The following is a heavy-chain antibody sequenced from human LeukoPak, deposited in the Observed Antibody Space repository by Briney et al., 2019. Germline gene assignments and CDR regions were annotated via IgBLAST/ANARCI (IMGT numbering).Heavy chain of an antibody. Sequence: VASVKVSCKASGYTFTGYYMHWVRQAPGQGLEWMGWINPNSGGTNYAQKFQGRVTITRNTSISTAYMELSSLRSEDTAVYYCAIRFPVWFGELRVHYYMDVWGKGTTVTVSS. CDR3: AIRFPVWFGELRVHYYMDV. D-gene: IGHD3-10*01. CDR1: GYTFTGYY. V-gene: IGHV1-2*02. J-gene: IGHJ6*03. CDR2: INPNSGGT.